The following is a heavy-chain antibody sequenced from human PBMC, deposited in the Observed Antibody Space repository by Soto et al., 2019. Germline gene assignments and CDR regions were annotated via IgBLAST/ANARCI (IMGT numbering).Heavy chain of an antibody. Sequence: GGSLRLSCAASGFTFSSYLMNWVRQAPGKGLEWVSGISGSGDNTHYADSVKGRFTISRDNSKNTLYLQMNSLRAEDTAVYYCAKEFYEVAGEYYYYFYDMDVWGQGTTVTVSS. CDR1: GFTFSSYL. CDR3: AKEFYEVAGEYYYYFYDMDV. V-gene: IGHV3-23*01. J-gene: IGHJ6*02. CDR2: ISGSGDNT. D-gene: IGHD6-19*01.